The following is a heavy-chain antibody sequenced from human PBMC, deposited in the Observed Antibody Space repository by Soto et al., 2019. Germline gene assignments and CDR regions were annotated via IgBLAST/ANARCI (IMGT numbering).Heavy chain of an antibody. CDR1: GGTFSSYA. Sequence: SVKVSCKASGGTFSSYAISWVRQAPGQGLEWMGGIIPIFGTANYAQKFQGRVTITADESTSTAYRELSSLRSEDTAVYYCARSLYSSSSSSHYYGMDVWGQGTTVTVSS. D-gene: IGHD6-6*01. CDR2: IIPIFGTA. J-gene: IGHJ6*02. V-gene: IGHV1-69*13. CDR3: ARSLYSSSSSSHYYGMDV.